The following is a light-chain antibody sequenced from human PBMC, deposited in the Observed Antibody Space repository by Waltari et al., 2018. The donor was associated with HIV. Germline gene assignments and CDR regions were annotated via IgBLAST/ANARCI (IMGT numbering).Light chain of an antibody. CDR1: SSNIGAGYD. J-gene: IGLJ1*01. CDR3: QSYDASLGAYV. Sequence: QSVLTQSPSVSGAPGQNITISCTGRSSNIGAGYDIHWYPQLPGRAPKVLVYGSSNRASGVPDRFSGSKSDTSASLAITGLQADDEADYYCQSYDASLGAYVFGSGTKV. V-gene: IGLV1-40*01. CDR2: GSS.